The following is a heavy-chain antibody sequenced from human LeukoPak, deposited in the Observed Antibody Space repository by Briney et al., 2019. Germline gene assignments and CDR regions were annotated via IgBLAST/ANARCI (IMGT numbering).Heavy chain of an antibody. J-gene: IGHJ6*03. Sequence: ASVEVSCKASGGTFSSYAISWVRQAPGQGLEWMGGIIPIFGTANYAQKFQGRVTITTDESTSTAYMELSSLRSEDTAVYYCARVAVPYSSGTDFYYYYYYMDVWGKGTTVTVSS. CDR1: GGTFSSYA. CDR2: IIPIFGTA. D-gene: IGHD6-19*01. V-gene: IGHV1-69*05. CDR3: ARVAVPYSSGTDFYYYYYYMDV.